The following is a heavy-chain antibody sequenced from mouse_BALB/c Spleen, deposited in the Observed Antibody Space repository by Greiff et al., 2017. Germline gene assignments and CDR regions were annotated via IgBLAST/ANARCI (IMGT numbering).Heavy chain of an antibody. Sequence: VQLQQSGPELMKPGASVKISCKASGYSFTSYYMHWVKQSHGKSLEWIGYIDPFNGGTSYNQKFKGKATLTVDKSSSTAYMHLSSLTSEDSAVYYCARDYDYVYAMDYWGQGTSVTVSS. V-gene: IGHV1S135*01. CDR3: ARDYDYVYAMDY. CDR1: GYSFTSYY. J-gene: IGHJ4*01. CDR2: IDPFNGGT. D-gene: IGHD2-4*01.